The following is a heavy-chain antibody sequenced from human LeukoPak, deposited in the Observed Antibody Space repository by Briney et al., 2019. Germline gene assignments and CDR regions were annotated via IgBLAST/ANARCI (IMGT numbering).Heavy chain of an antibody. CDR2: IYYSGST. J-gene: IGHJ6*03. CDR1: GGSISSYY. CDR3: ARDMGGSYCSSTSCPRAISKPNYYYMDV. V-gene: IGHV4-59*01. D-gene: IGHD2-2*01. Sequence: PSETLSLTCTVSGGSISSYYWSWIRQPPGKGLEWIGYIYYSGSTNYNPSLKSRVTISVDTSKNQFSLKLSSVTAADTAVYYCARDMGGSYCSSTSCPRAISKPNYYYMDVWGKGTTVTVSS.